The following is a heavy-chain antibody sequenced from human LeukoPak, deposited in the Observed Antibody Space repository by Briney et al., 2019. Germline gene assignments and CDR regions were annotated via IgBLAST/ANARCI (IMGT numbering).Heavy chain of an antibody. CDR2: INHSGST. J-gene: IGHJ4*02. V-gene: IGHV4-34*01. D-gene: IGHD1-26*01. Sequence: SETLSLTCAVYGGSFSGYYWSWIRQPPGKGLEWIGEINHSGSTNYNPSLKSRVTISVDTSKNQFSLKLSSVTAADTAVYYCARHYWGGLLVSADDYWGQGTLVTVSS. CDR1: GGSFSGYY. CDR3: ARHYWGGLLVSADDY.